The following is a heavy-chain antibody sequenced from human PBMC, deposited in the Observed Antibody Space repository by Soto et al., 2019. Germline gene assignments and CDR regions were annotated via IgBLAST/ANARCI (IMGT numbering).Heavy chain of an antibody. D-gene: IGHD3-16*01. CDR2: ISYNGRNK. V-gene: IGHV3-30*04. J-gene: IGHJ4*02. CDR1: GFTFSFYA. Sequence: GVSLRLSCAASGFTFSFYAMHWVRQAPGKGLEWVAVISYNGRNKHYVDSVKGRFTISRDNSQDTLYLQMDSLRPDDTAVYYCARQAKIGDRSQFYFDSWGQGTLVTVSS. CDR3: ARQAKIGDRSQFYFDS.